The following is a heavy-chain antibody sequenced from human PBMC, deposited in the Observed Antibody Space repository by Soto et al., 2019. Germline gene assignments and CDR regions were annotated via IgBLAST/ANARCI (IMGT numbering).Heavy chain of an antibody. CDR3: ARLWNDVREQERVNWFDP. CDR2: IYYSGST. D-gene: IGHD1-1*01. CDR1: GASISSGDYY. Sequence: SETLALTCTVSGASISSGDYYWNWIRQHPGKGLEWIGYIYYSGSTYYNPSLMSRLTISVDTSKNQFSLKLSSVTAADTAVYYCARLWNDVREQERVNWFDPWGPATLVPVSS. J-gene: IGHJ5*02. V-gene: IGHV4-31*03.